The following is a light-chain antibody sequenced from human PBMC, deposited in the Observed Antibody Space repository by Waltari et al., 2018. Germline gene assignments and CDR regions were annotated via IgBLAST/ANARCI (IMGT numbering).Light chain of an antibody. CDR2: DAS. V-gene: IGKV1-5*01. CDR1: QGISRW. CDR3: QQYSGYSGI. Sequence: DIQMTQSPSTLSASVGDRVTITCRASQGISRWLAWYQQKTGKPPKVLIYDASSLESGVPSRFSGSGSETEFTLVISNLQPDDVATYYCQQYSGYSGIFGGGTKVEIK. J-gene: IGKJ4*01.